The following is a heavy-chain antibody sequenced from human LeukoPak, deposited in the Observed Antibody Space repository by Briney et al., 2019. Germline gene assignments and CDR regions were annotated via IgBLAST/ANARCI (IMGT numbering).Heavy chain of an antibody. V-gene: IGHV1-46*01. J-gene: IGHJ3*02. CDR1: GYTFTSYY. D-gene: IGHD1-26*01. CDR2: INPSGGST. Sequence: ASVKVSCKASGYTFTSYYMHWVRQAPGQGLEWMGIINPSGGSTSYAQKFQGRVTMTRDTSTSTVYMELSSLRPEETAVYYCSGSYYLGAFDIWGQGTMVTVSS. CDR3: SGSYYLGAFDI.